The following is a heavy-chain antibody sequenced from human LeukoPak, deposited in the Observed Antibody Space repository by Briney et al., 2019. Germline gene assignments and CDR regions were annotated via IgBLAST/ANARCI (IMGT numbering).Heavy chain of an antibody. CDR3: ARGDMVRGVKFYYYFYMDV. CDR1: GGSISSYY. V-gene: IGHV4-59*01. J-gene: IGHJ6*03. D-gene: IGHD3-10*01. Sequence: SETLSLTCTVSGGSISSYYWSWIRQPPGKGLEWVGYIYYSGSAKYNPSLKSRVTISVDTSKNQFSLKLRSVTAADTAVYYCARGDMVRGVKFYYYFYMDVWGKGTTVTISS. CDR2: IYYSGSA.